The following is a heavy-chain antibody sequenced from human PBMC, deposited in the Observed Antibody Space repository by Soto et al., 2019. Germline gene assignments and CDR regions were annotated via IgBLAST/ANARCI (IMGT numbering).Heavy chain of an antibody. J-gene: IGHJ3*02. V-gene: IGHV3-11*03. CDR1: GFTVSGYY. Sequence: QVQLLESGGGLVKPGGSLRLSCAASGFTVSGYYMSWIRQAPGKGLEWISYISSDSRHTNHADSVKGRFTISRDNAKNSLYLQMNSLIAEDTAVYFCATGQQVRMADIWGQGTMVTVSS. D-gene: IGHD6-13*01. CDR2: ISSDSRHT. CDR3: ATGQQVRMADI.